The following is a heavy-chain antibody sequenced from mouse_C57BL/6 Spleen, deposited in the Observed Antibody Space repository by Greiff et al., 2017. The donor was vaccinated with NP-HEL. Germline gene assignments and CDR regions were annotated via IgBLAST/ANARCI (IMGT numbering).Heavy chain of an antibody. CDR2: ISYDGSN. V-gene: IGHV3-6*01. Sequence: EVKLVESGPGLVKPSQSLSLTCSVTGYSITSGYYWNWIRQFPGNKLEWMGYISYDGSNNYNPSLKNRISITRDTSKNQFFLKLNSVTTEDTATYYCARYGSGYFDVWGTGTTVTVSS. D-gene: IGHD1-1*01. CDR3: ARYGSGYFDV. J-gene: IGHJ1*03. CDR1: GYSITSGYY.